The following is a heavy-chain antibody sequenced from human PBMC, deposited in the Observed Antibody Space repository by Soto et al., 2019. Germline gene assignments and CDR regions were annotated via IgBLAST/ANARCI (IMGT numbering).Heavy chain of an antibody. CDR2: IYYSGGT. V-gene: IGHV4-39*01. J-gene: IGHJ2*01. D-gene: IGHD4-17*01. CDR1: GASISSGSYY. Sequence: QRHLQEPGQGLVNPSEPLSFTCMVLGASISSGSYYWGGIRQPPGKGLEWIGSIYYSGGTYYNPSLKSRVTISVDTSKNQFSLKLSSVTAADTAVYYCATPNLATVTVDWYFDLWGRGTLVTVSS. CDR3: ATPNLATVTVDWYFDL.